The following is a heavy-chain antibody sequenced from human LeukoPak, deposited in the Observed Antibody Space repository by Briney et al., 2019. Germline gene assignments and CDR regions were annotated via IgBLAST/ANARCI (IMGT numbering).Heavy chain of an antibody. J-gene: IGHJ3*02. CDR3: ARLLDNDSSGDPDTFDM. D-gene: IGHD3-22*01. V-gene: IGHV4-59*11. CDR2: IHYSGRT. Sequence: PSETLSLTCSVSGDSISRHFWCWIRQSPGKGLEWIAFIHYSGRTKYNPSLQSRVTISVDTSENEFSLRLTSVTAADTAVYYCARLLDNDSSGDPDTFDMWGQGTVVTVSS. CDR1: GDSISRHF.